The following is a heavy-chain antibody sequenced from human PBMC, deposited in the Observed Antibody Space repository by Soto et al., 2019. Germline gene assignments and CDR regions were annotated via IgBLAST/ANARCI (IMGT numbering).Heavy chain of an antibody. CDR2: INPNSGGT. D-gene: IGHD3-22*01. Sequence: QVHLVQSGAEVKKPGASVKVSCKASGYTFTGYYMHWVRQAPGQGLEWMGWINPNSGGTNYAQKFQGWVTMTRDTSISTAYMELSRLRSDDTAVYYCARGGYYDSSGYYWFDPWGQGTLVTVSS. J-gene: IGHJ5*02. V-gene: IGHV1-2*04. CDR3: ARGGYYDSSGYYWFDP. CDR1: GYTFTGYY.